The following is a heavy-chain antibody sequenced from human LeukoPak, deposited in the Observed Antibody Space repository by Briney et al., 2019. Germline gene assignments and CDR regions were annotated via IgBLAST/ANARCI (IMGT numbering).Heavy chain of an antibody. CDR1: GGSISSSSYY. J-gene: IGHJ4*02. CDR2: IYYSGST. V-gene: IGHV4-39*07. CDR3: ARVHGGFDY. Sequence: PSETLSLTCTVSGGSISSSSYYWGWIRQPPGKGLEWIGGIYYSGSTYYNPSLKSRVTISVDTSKNQFSLKLSSVTAADTAVYYCARVHGGFDYWGQGTLATVSS.